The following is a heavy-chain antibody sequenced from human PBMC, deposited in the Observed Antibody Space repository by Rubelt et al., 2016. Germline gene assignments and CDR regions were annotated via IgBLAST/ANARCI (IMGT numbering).Heavy chain of an antibody. J-gene: IGHJ4*02. V-gene: IGHV4-59*01. CDR2: IYYSGGT. CDR1: GGSISSYY. Sequence: QLQLQESGPGLVKPSETLSLTCPVSGGSISSYYWSWIRQPPGKGLEWIGYIYYSGGTNYNPSLQSRGTISIDTSKNQYSLKLSSVTAADTAVYYCARSAWIPHYFDYWGQGTLVTVSS. D-gene: IGHD5-12*01. CDR3: ARSAWIPHYFDY.